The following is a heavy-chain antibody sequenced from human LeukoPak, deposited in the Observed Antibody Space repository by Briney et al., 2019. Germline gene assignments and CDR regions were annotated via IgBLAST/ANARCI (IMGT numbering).Heavy chain of an antibody. CDR3: AREHWGNYYLNAFDI. CDR2: TWYDGSNK. J-gene: IGHJ3*02. CDR1: GFTFSSYG. V-gene: IGHV3-33*01. D-gene: IGHD3-10*01. Sequence: GGSLRLSCAASGFTFSSYGMHWVRQAPGKGLEWVAVTWYDGSNKYYADSVKGRFTISRDNPKNTLYLQMNSLRVEDTAVYYCAREHWGNYYLNAFDIWGHGTMVTVSS.